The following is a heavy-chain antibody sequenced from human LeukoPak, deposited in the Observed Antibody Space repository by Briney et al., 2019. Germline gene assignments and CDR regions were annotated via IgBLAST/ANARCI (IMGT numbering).Heavy chain of an antibody. CDR3: AAVKTYYYDTSGYYFPLNAFDI. Sequence: ASVKVSCKVSGYTLTELSMHWVRQAPGKGLEWMGGFDPEDGETIYAQKFQGRVTMTEDTSTDTAYMELSSLRPEDTAVYYCAAVKTYYYDTSGYYFPLNAFDIWGQGTMVTVSS. CDR2: FDPEDGET. D-gene: IGHD3-22*01. CDR1: GYTLTELS. V-gene: IGHV1-24*01. J-gene: IGHJ3*02.